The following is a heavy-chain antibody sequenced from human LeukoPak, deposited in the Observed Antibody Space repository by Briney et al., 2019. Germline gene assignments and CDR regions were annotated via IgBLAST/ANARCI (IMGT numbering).Heavy chain of an antibody. J-gene: IGHJ5*02. Sequence: PGGSLRLSCAASGFTFSSYSMNWVRQAPGKGLEWVSSISSSSSYIYYADSVKGRFTISRDNAKNSLYLQMNSLRAEDTAVYYCARDPFHLRYCSGGSCYNPFDPWGQGTLVTVSS. D-gene: IGHD2-15*01. V-gene: IGHV3-21*01. CDR3: ARDPFHLRYCSGGSCYNPFDP. CDR1: GFTFSSYS. CDR2: ISSSSSYI.